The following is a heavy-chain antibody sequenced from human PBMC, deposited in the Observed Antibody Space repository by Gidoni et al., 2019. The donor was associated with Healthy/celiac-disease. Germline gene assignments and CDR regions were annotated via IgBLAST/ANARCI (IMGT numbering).Heavy chain of an antibody. J-gene: IGHJ4*02. CDR3: ASGSYYVGVFDY. Sequence: QVQLVQSGAEVKKPGPSAKDSCKAHGYTFTSYGISWVRQAPGQGLEWMGWISAYNGNTNYAQKLQGRFTMTTDTSTSTAYMELRSLRSDDTAVYYCASGSYYVGVFDYWGQGTLVTVSS. CDR2: ISAYNGNT. CDR1: GYTFTSYG. D-gene: IGHD1-26*01. V-gene: IGHV1-18*01.